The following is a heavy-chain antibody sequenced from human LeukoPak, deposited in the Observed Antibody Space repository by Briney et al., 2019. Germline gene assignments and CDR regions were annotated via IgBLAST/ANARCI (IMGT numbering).Heavy chain of an antibody. CDR1: GFTVSTNS. CDR2: IYSDNT. V-gene: IGHV3-53*01. J-gene: IGHJ4*02. Sequence: QPGGSLRLSCTVSGFTVSTNSMSWVRQAPGKGLEWVSFIYSDNTHYSDSVKGRFTISRDNSKNTFYLQMNSLRAEDTAVYYCARRAGAYSHPYDYWGQGTLVTASS. D-gene: IGHD4/OR15-4a*01. CDR3: ARRAGAYSHPYDY.